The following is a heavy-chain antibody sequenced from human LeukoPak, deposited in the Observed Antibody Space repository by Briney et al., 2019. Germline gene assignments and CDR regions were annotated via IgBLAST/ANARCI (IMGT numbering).Heavy chain of an antibody. Sequence: SETLSLTCAVYGGSFSGYYWSWIRQPPGKGLEWIGEINHSGSTNYNPSLKSRVTISVDTSKNQLSLKLSSVTAADTAVYYCARGLYSSWQSWVDYWGQGTLVTVSS. CDR3: ARGLYSSWQSWVDY. V-gene: IGHV4-34*01. J-gene: IGHJ4*02. CDR1: GGSFSGYY. CDR2: INHSGST. D-gene: IGHD6-13*01.